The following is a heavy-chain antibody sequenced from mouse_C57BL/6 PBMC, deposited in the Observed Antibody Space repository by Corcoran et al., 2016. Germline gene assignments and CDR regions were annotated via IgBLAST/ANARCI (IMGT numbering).Heavy chain of an antibody. CDR3: ARDRHYYGSSYEETFDY. D-gene: IGHD1-1*01. J-gene: IGHJ2*01. CDR1: GYSITSGYY. CDR2: ISYDGSN. V-gene: IGHV3-6*01. Sequence: DVQLQESGPGLVKPSQSLSLTCSVTGYSITSGYYWNWIRQFPGNKLEWMGYISYDGSNNYNPSLKNRISITRDTSKNQFFLKLNSVTTEDTATYYCARDRHYYGSSYEETFDYWGQGTTLTVSS.